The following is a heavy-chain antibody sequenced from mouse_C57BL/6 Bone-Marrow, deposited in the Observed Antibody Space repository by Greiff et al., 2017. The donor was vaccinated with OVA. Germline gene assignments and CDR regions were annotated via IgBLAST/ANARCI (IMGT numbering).Heavy chain of an antibody. CDR3: ARYGYSWFAY. J-gene: IGHJ3*01. Sequence: QVQLQQPGAELVRPGTSVKLSCKASGYTFTSYWMHWVKQRPGQGLEWIGVIDPSDSYTNYNQKFKGKATLTVDTSSSTAYMQLSSLTSAESAVYYCARYGYSWFAYWGQGTLVTVSA. CDR1: GYTFTSYW. V-gene: IGHV1-59*01. D-gene: IGHD2-2*01. CDR2: IDPSDSYT.